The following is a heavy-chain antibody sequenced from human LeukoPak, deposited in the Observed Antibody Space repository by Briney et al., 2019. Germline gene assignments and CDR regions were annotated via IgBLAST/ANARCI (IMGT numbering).Heavy chain of an antibody. Sequence: ASVKVSCKASGYTFTSYDINWVRQATGQGLEWMGWMNPNSGNTGYAQKLQGRVTMTRNTSISTAYMELSSLRSEDTAVYYCARGLFVDGTYYFDYWGQGTLVTVSS. CDR3: ARGLFVDGTYYFDY. CDR1: GYTFTSYD. D-gene: IGHD3-3*01. CDR2: MNPNSGNT. J-gene: IGHJ4*02. V-gene: IGHV1-8*01.